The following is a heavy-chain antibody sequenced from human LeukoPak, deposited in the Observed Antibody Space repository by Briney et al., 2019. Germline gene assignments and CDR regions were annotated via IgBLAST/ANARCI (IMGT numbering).Heavy chain of an antibody. V-gene: IGHV4-59*01. J-gene: IGHJ4*02. CDR3: ARGSHDTPFAH. CDR2: MYYSGST. Sequence: SETLTLSCTASGDSISSFDMSWIRQPPGKGLEWIAYMYYSGSTNYNPSLKSRVTISVDTSKSQFSLKLSSVTAADTAVYYCARGSHDTPFAHWARETLVTVSS. CDR1: GDSISSFD. D-gene: IGHD2-15*01.